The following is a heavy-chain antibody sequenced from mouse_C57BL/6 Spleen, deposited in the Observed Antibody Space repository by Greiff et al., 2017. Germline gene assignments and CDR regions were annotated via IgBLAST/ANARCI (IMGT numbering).Heavy chain of an antibody. D-gene: IGHD2-4*01. J-gene: IGHJ1*03. Sequence: EVQVVESGEGLVKPGGSLKLSCAASGFTFSSYAMSWVRQTPEKRLEWVAYISSGGDYIYYAATVKGRFTISRDNARNTLYLQLSSLKSEDTAMYYCTREEEEDYDGRPSGGFDVWGTGTTATVSS. V-gene: IGHV5-9-1*02. CDR3: TREEEEDYDGRPSGGFDV. CDR2: ISSGGDYI. CDR1: GFTFSSYA.